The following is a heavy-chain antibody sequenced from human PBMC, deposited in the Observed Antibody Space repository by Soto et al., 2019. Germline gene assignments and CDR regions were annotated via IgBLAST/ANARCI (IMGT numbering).Heavy chain of an antibody. V-gene: IGHV4-34*01. CDR2: INHSGST. Sequence: TSETLSLTCAFYGLSFSGYYWSWIRQPPGKGLEWIGEINHSGSTNYNPSLKSRVTISVDTSKNQFSLKLSSVTAADTAVYYCARARGRETNYAFDIWGQGTMVTVSS. D-gene: IGHD2-15*01. CDR1: GLSFSGYY. CDR3: ARARGRETNYAFDI. J-gene: IGHJ3*02.